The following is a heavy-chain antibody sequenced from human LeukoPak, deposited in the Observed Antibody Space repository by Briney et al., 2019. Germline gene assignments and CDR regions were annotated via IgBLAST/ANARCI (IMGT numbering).Heavy chain of an antibody. Sequence: PSETLSLTCAVYGGSFSGYYWSWIRQPPGKGLEWIGEINHSGSTNYNPSLKSRVTISVDTSKNQFSLKLSSVTAADTAVYYCAKIQHRSYHRRGPGAFDYWGQGTLVTVSS. CDR3: AKIQHRSYHRRGPGAFDY. D-gene: IGHD3-10*01. V-gene: IGHV4-34*01. J-gene: IGHJ4*02. CDR1: GGSFSGYY. CDR2: INHSGST.